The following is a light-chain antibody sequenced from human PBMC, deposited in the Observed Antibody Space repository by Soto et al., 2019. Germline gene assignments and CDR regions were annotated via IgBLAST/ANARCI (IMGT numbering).Light chain of an antibody. CDR1: PDISSY. Sequence: DIQMTQSPSSLYASVGDRVTITGQASPDISSYLHWFQQKPGKAPNLLIFDASKLQTGVPSRFSGSGSGPDFTFTISGLQPEEIAPYYCQQYDNLLAPTIGGGNMV. V-gene: IGKV1-33*01. J-gene: IGKJ4*01. CDR2: DAS. CDR3: QQYDNLLAPT.